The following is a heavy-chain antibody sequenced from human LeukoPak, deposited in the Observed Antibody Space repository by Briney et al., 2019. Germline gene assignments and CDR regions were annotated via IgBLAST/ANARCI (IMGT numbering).Heavy chain of an antibody. D-gene: IGHD1-14*01. CDR1: GYTFTGYY. CDR2: INPNSGGT. J-gene: IGHJ4*02. CDR3: ARERTGVKKVGYFDY. V-gene: IGHV1-2*02. Sequence: ASVKVSCKASGYTFTGYYMHWVRQAPGQGVEWMGWINPNSGGTNYAQKFQGRVTMTRDTSISTAYMELSRLRSDDTAVYYCARERTGVKKVGYFDYWGQGTLVTVSS.